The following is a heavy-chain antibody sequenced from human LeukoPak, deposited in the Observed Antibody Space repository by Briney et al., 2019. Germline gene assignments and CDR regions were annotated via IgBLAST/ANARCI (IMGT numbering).Heavy chain of an antibody. D-gene: IGHD3-10*02. V-gene: IGHV3-48*04. Sequence: GCPLRLSCAASEFTSSSYSRNWVRQPPGKGLGWVSYISSRSSTIYYAASVRGRSTISRNNAKNSLYLQMNTLRAETTAIYSGVRVALYDDCSESYYFFEHWGQGTPVTASS. J-gene: IGHJ4*02. CDR3: VRVALYDDCSESYYFFEH. CDR2: ISSRSSTI. CDR1: EFTSSSYS.